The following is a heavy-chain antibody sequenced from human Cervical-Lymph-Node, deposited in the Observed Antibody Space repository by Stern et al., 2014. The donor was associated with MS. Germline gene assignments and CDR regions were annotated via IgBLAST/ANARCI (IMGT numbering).Heavy chain of an antibody. CDR3: ARQPGGSDWFGGPNY. V-gene: IGHV4-39*01. Sequence: QVQLVQSGPGVVKPSETLSLTCAVSGVSISSNSYSWGWIRQPPGKGLEWIAATHYGGNTYYNSSLMSRVSIYKDTAKKHFSLKLTSRPAADTAVYYCARQPGGSDWFGGPNYWGKGTPVIVSP. CDR2: THYGGNT. CDR1: GVSISSNSYS. J-gene: IGHJ4*02. D-gene: IGHD6-19*01.